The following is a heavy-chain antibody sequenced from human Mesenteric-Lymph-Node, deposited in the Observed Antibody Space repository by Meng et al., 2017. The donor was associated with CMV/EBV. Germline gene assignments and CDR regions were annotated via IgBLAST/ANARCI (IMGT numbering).Heavy chain of an antibody. Sequence: SLKISCAASGFTFDDYAMHWVRHAPGKGLEWVSGISWNSGSIGYADSVKGRFIISRDNVKNSLYLQMNSLRAEDTAVYYCARVSPFWSGYHYYYGMDVWGQGTTVTVSS. CDR1: GFTFDDYA. J-gene: IGHJ6*02. CDR3: ARVSPFWSGYHYYYGMDV. D-gene: IGHD3-3*01. CDR2: ISWNSGSI. V-gene: IGHV3-9*01.